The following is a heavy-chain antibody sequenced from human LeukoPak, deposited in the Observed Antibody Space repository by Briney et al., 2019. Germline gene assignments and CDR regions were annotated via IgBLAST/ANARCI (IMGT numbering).Heavy chain of an antibody. CDR1: GYTFTGYY. CDR3: ARDGYPGITIFGVVNAFDI. J-gene: IGHJ3*02. V-gene: IGHV1-2*02. D-gene: IGHD3-3*01. Sequence: GASVKVSCKASGYTFTGYYMHWVRQAPGQGLEWMGWINPNSGGTNYAQKFQGRVTMTRDTSISTAYMELSRLRSDDTAVYYCARDGYPGITIFGVVNAFDIWGQGTMVTVSS. CDR2: INPNSGGT.